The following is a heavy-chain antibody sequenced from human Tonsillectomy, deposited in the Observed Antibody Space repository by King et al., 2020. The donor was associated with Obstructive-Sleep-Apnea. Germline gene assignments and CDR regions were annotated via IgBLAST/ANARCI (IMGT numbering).Heavy chain of an antibody. V-gene: IGHV4-39*07. CDR3: ARVLHSTGAYYYFDY. Sequence: QLQESGPGLVKPSETLSLTCSVSGDSVSNSRYYWGWIRQPPGQGLEWVGTIYYNGSPYYNPSLRGRVTISLDTSNNQFSLNLSSVTAADTAAYYCARVLHSTGAYYYFDYWGHGTLVTVSS. CDR1: GDSVSNSRYY. J-gene: IGHJ4*01. D-gene: IGHD2-15*01. CDR2: IYYNGSP.